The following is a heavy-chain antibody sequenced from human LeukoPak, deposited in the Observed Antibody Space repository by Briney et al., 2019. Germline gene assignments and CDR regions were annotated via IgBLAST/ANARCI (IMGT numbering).Heavy chain of an antibody. CDR2: INHSGST. J-gene: IGHJ4*02. Sequence: PSETLSLTCAVYGGSFSGYYWSWIRQPPGKGLEWIGEINHSGSTNYNPSLKSRVTISVDTSKNQFSLRLSSVTAADTAVYYCALAPQGGYYGDYWGQGTLVTVSS. V-gene: IGHV4-34*01. D-gene: IGHD3-22*01. CDR3: ALAPQGGYYGDY. CDR1: GGSFSGYY.